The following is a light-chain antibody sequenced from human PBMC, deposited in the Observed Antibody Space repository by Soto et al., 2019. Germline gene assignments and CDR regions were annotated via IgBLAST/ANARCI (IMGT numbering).Light chain of an antibody. V-gene: IGKV4-1*01. Sequence: DIVMPQSPDSLAVSLGERATINCKSSQSVLYSSNNKNYLAWYQQKPGQPPKLLIYWASTRESGVPDRFSGSGSGTDFTLTISSLQAEDVAVYYCQQYDSIPRTFGQGTKVDI. J-gene: IGKJ1*01. CDR3: QQYDSIPRT. CDR1: QSVLYSSNNKNY. CDR2: WAS.